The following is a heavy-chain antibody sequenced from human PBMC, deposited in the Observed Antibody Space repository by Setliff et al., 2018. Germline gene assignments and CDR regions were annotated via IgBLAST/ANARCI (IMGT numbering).Heavy chain of an antibody. J-gene: IGHJ2*01. Sequence: SETLSLTCTVSGGSISSHYWSWIRQPPGKGLEWIGYMYYIGSTTYNPSLKSRVTISVDTSKNQFSLRLSSVTAADTAVYYCAREYYDILTRSRGWYFDLWGRGTLITVSS. CDR3: AREYYDILTRSRGWYFDL. V-gene: IGHV4-59*11. CDR1: GGSISSHY. D-gene: IGHD3-9*01. CDR2: MYYIGST.